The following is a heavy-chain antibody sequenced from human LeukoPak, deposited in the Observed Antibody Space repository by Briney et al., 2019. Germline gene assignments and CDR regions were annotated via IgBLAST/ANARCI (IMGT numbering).Heavy chain of an antibody. V-gene: IGHV3-23*01. Sequence: GGSLRLSCVGSGFTFNSYAMSWVRQAPGKGLEWVSAIGVRSGSTYYADSVQGRFTISRDNFKNTLYLQMNSLRAEDTAVYYCSRSNYLDYWGQGTLVTVSS. J-gene: IGHJ4*02. CDR1: GFTFNSYA. CDR3: SRSNYLDY. CDR2: IGVRSGST.